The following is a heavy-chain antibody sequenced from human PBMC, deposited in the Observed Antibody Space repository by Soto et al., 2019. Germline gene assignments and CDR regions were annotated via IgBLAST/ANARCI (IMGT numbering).Heavy chain of an antibody. CDR2: IIPIFGTA. V-gene: IGHV1-69*13. Sequence: SVKVSCKASGGTFSSYAISWVRQAPGQGLEWMGGIIPIFGTANYAQKFQGRVTITADESTSAAYMELSSLRSEDTAVYYCARDLGKDTAMVPYYYYGMEVWGQGTTVTVSS. CDR1: GGTFSSYA. CDR3: ARDLGKDTAMVPYYYYGMEV. D-gene: IGHD5-18*01. J-gene: IGHJ6*02.